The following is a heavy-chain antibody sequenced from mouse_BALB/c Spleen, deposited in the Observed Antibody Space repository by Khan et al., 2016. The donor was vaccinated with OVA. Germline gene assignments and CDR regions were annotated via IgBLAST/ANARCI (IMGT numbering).Heavy chain of an antibody. CDR1: GYTFTDFT. Sequence: QVQLQQSGAELVRPGVSVKISCKGSGYTFTDFTMHWVKQSHAMSLEWIGVISTYYGDATYNQKFKDKATMTVDKSSSTAYMELARLTSEDSAIFDSIRGGGGNRFAYWGQGTLVTVSA. J-gene: IGHJ3*01. CDR2: ISTYYGDA. V-gene: IGHV1S137*01. CDR3: IRGGGGNRFAY.